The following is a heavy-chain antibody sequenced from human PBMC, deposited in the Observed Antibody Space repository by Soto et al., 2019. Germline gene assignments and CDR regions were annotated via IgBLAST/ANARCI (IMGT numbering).Heavy chain of an antibody. CDR2: IYWDDDK. J-gene: IGHJ5*02. CDR1: GFSLNTRAVG. V-gene: IGHV2-5*02. Sequence: QITLKESGPALVKPTETLTLTCSFSGFSLNTRAVGVGWIRQPPGKALEWLALIYWDDDKRYNPSLEGRLTIAKDSSKNQVVLKMTNMDAVATATYYYARRRKDTTAYYYRSWGQGTLVTVSS. CDR3: ARRRKDTTAYYYRS. D-gene: IGHD3-22*01.